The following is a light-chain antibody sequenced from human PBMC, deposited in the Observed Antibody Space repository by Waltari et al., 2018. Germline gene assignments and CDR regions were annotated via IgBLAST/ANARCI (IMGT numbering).Light chain of an antibody. CDR2: DAS. CDR3: QQYDNLPFT. Sequence: DIQMTQSPSSLSASVGDRVTITCQASQDSSKHLSWYQQKPGKAPKLLIYDASNLETGVPSRFSGSGSGTEFTFSISSLQPEDFATYYCQQYDNLPFTFGPGTKVDFK. J-gene: IGKJ3*01. CDR1: QDSSKH. V-gene: IGKV1-33*01.